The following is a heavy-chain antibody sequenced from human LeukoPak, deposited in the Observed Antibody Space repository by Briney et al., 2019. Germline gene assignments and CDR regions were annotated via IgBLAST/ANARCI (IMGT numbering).Heavy chain of an antibody. D-gene: IGHD3-22*01. V-gene: IGHV3-23*01. CDR3: AKARGDQYYYDSSGYWDY. Sequence: GGSLRLSCAASGFTFSSYAMSWVRQAPGKGLEWVSAISGSGGSTYYADSVNGPFTISRHNSKNTLYLQINSLRAEDTAVYYCAKARGDQYYYDSSGYWDYWGQGTLVTVSS. CDR1: GFTFSSYA. J-gene: IGHJ4*02. CDR2: ISGSGGST.